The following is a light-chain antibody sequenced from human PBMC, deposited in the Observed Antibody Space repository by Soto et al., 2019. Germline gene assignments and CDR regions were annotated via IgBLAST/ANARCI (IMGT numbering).Light chain of an antibody. J-gene: IGLJ2*01. Sequence: QSVLTQPASVSGSPGQSITISCTGTSSDVGDYSYVSWYQQHPGKAPKLIIYDLRYRPSGVSNRFSGSKSGNTASLTISGLQAEDEADYYCSSYTATSTLGLFGGGTKVTVL. CDR1: SSDVGDYSY. CDR3: SSYTATSTLGL. V-gene: IGLV2-14*03. CDR2: DLR.